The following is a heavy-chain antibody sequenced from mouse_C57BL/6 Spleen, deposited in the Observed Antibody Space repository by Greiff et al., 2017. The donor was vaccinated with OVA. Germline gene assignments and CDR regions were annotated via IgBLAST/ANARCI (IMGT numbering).Heavy chain of an antibody. Sequence: EVKVVESGGGLVQPGGSLKLSCAASGFTFSDYYMYWVRQTPEKRLEWVAYISNGGGSTYYPDTVKGRFTISRDNAKNTLYLQMSRLKSEDTAMYYCARHEPWFAYWGQGTLVTVSA. CDR2: ISNGGGST. J-gene: IGHJ3*01. CDR1: GFTFSDYY. V-gene: IGHV5-12*01. CDR3: ARHEPWFAY.